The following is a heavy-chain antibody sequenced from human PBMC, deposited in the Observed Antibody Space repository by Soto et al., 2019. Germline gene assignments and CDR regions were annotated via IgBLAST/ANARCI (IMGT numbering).Heavy chain of an antibody. D-gene: IGHD3-9*01. CDR2: ISGSGEST. V-gene: IGHV3-23*01. J-gene: IGHJ4*02. CDR1: GFTFSSYA. Sequence: GGSLRLSCEASGFTFSSYAMYWVRQAPGKGLERVSGISGSGESTYYTDSVKGRFTISRDNSKNTLYVPMNGLRAEDTAVYYCAKDWRISIRCGYNNFLDYWGQGTLVTVSS. CDR3: AKDWRISIRCGYNNFLDY.